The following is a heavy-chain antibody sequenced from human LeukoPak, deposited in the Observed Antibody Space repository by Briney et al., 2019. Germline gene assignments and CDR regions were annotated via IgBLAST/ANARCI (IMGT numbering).Heavy chain of an antibody. Sequence: SETLSLTCTVSGGSISSYYWSWIRQLPGKGLEWIGYIYYSGSTNYNPSLKSRVTISVDTSKNQFSLKLSSVTAADTAVYYCAGGYSSSWDAGYYGMDVWGQGTTVTVSS. V-gene: IGHV4-59*01. D-gene: IGHD6-13*01. CDR1: GGSISSYY. CDR3: AGGYSSSWDAGYYGMDV. J-gene: IGHJ6*02. CDR2: IYYSGST.